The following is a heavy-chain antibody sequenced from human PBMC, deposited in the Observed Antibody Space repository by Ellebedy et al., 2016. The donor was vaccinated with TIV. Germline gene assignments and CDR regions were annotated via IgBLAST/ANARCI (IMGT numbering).Heavy chain of an antibody. CDR1: GFTFSSYG. J-gene: IGHJ3*02. CDR3: ASSGIVATIPIKYDAFDI. CDR2: ISSSGSTI. V-gene: IGHV3-48*04. D-gene: IGHD5-12*01. Sequence: GESLKISCAASGFTFSSYGMHWVRPAPGKGLEWVSYISSSGSTIYYADSVKGRFTISRDNAKNSLYLQMNSLRAEDTAVYYCASSGIVATIPIKYDAFDIWGQGTMVTVSS.